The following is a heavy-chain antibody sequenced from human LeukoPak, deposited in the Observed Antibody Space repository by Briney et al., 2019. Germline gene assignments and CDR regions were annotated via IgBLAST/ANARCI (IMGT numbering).Heavy chain of an antibody. CDR1: GGSISSYY. J-gene: IGHJ4*02. CDR2: IYYSGST. Sequence: SETLSLTCTVSGGSISSYYWSWIRQPPGKGLEWIGYIYYSGSTNYNPSLKSRVTISVDTSKNQFSLKLSSVTAADTAVCYCARDKEREYYFDYWGQGTLVTVSS. D-gene: IGHD3-10*01. V-gene: IGHV4-59*01. CDR3: ARDKEREYYFDY.